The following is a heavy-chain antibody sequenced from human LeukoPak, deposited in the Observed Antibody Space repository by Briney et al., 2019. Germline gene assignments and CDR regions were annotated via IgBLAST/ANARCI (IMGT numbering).Heavy chain of an antibody. CDR1: GGSISSSSYY. CDR3: ARLSSGWPDYFDY. V-gene: IGHV4-39*01. CDR2: IYYSGST. J-gene: IGHJ4*02. D-gene: IGHD6-19*01. Sequence: SEILSLTCTVSGGSISSSSYYWGWIRQPPGKGLEWIGSIYYSGSTYYNPSLKSRVTISVDTSKNQFSLKLSSVTAADTAVYYCARLSSGWPDYFDYWGQGTLVTVSS.